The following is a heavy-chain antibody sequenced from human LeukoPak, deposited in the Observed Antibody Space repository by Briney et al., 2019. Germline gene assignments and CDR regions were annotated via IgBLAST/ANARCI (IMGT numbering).Heavy chain of an antibody. J-gene: IGHJ4*02. V-gene: IGHV4-30-4*01. CDR3: ARGEDGTGDYRPTYFDS. Sequence: SETLSLTCTVSGGSISSGDYYWSWIRQPPGKGLEWIGYIYYSGSTYYNPSLKSRVTISVDTSKNQFSLKLSSVTAADTAVYYCARGEDGTGDYRPTYFDSWGQGTLVTVSS. CDR1: GGSISSGDYY. D-gene: IGHD4-17*01. CDR2: IYYSGST.